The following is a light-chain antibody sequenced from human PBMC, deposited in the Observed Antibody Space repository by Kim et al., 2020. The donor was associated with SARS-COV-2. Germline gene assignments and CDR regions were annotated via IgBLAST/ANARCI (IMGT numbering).Light chain of an antibody. V-gene: IGKV4-1*01. CDR1: QSVLYSSNNKNY. Sequence: ATINCKSSQSVLYSSNNKNYLAWYQQKPGQPPKLLIYWASTRESGVPDRFSGSGSGTDFTLTISSMQAEDVAVYYCQQYYSTPLTFGGGTKVDIK. CDR3: QQYYSTPLT. CDR2: WAS. J-gene: IGKJ4*01.